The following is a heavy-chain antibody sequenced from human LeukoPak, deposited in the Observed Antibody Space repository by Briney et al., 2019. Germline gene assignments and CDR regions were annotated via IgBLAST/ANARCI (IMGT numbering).Heavy chain of an antibody. J-gene: IGHJ4*02. CDR3: AKEGGGWGEGCFDY. CDR1: GFTFSDSY. V-gene: IGHV3-11*01. D-gene: IGHD3-16*01. CDR2: ISSSGGTI. Sequence: GGSLRLSCSASGFTFSDSYMSWIRQVPGKGLEWISYISSSGGTIYYADSVKGRFTISRDNAKNSLYLQMNSLRAEDTAVYYCAKEGGGWGEGCFDYWGQGTLVTVSS.